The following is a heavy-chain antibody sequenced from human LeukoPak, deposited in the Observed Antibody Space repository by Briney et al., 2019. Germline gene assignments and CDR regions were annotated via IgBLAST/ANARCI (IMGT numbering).Heavy chain of an antibody. D-gene: IGHD2-15*01. V-gene: IGHV4-39*01. J-gene: IGHJ4*02. Sequence: SETLSLTCAVSGGSISSTSYYWGWIRQPPGKGLEWIGSIYNRGLTYYNPSLKSRVTISVDTSKNQFSLKLSSVTAADTAVYYCAEVGYCSGGPCQPTDYWGQGTLVTVSP. CDR2: IYNRGLT. CDR3: AEVGYCSGGPCQPTDY. CDR1: GGSISSTSYY.